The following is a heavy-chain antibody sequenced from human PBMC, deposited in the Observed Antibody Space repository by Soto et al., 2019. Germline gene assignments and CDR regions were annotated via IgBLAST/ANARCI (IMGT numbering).Heavy chain of an antibody. CDR1: GYSFTSYW. CDR2: IYPGDSDT. J-gene: IGHJ4*02. D-gene: IGHD3-9*01. CDR3: ATTPSYDILTGYYPYYFDY. V-gene: IGHV5-51*01. Sequence: PGESLKISCKGSGYSFTSYWIGWVRQMPGKGLEWMGIIYPGDSDTRYSPSLQGQVTISADKSISTAYLQWSSLKASDTAMYYFATTPSYDILTGYYPYYFDYWGQGTLVTVSS.